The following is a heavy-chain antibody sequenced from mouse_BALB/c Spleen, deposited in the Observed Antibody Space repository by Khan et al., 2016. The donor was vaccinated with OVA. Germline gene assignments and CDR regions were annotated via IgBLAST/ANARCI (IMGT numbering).Heavy chain of an antibody. J-gene: IGHJ3*01. D-gene: IGHD3-2*01. V-gene: IGHV1S81*02. CDR1: GYTFTSYY. CDR3: TRRGTARATHGFAY. Sequence: QVQLQQSGAELVKPGASVKLSCKASGYTFTSYYMYWLKQRPGQGLEWIGELNPSNGGTNFNAKFKSKATLTVDTSSSTAYMQLSSRTSEDSAVYYCTRRGTARATHGFAYWGQGTLVTGSA. CDR2: LNPSNGGT.